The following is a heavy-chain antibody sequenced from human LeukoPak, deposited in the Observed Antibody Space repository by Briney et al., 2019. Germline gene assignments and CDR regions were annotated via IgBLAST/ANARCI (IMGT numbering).Heavy chain of an antibody. CDR1: GGSISSSSYY. CDR3: ARDSGLRFLRGWFFY. CDR2: IYTSGST. V-gene: IGHV4-61*02. Sequence: SETLSLTCTVSGGSISSSSYYWSWIRQPAGKGLEWIGRIYTSGSTNYNPSLKSRVTMSVDTSKNQFSLKLSSVTAADTAVYYCARDSGLRFLRGWFFYWGQGTLVTVSS. J-gene: IGHJ4*02. D-gene: IGHD6-19*01.